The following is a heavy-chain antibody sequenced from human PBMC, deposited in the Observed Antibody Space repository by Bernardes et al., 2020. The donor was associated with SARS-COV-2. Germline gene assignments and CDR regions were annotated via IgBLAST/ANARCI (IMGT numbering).Heavy chain of an antibody. CDR1: GGSISSYY. D-gene: IGHD5-18*01. V-gene: IGHV4-4*07. CDR2: IYTSGST. Sequence: SETLSLTCTASGGSISSYYWSWIRQPAGKGLEWIGRIYTSGSTNYNPSLKSRVTMSVDTSKNQFSLKLSSVTAADTAVYYCARDTPAGYSYGYYFDYWGQGTLVTVSS. CDR3: ARDTPAGYSYGYYFDY. J-gene: IGHJ4*02.